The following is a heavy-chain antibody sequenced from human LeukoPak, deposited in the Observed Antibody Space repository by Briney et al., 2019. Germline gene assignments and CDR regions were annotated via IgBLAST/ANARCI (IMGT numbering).Heavy chain of an antibody. V-gene: IGHV3-53*01. CDR1: GFTVSSNY. CDR3: AKETYYPYYFDS. J-gene: IGHJ4*02. Sequence: GGSLRLSCAASGFTVSSNYMSRVRQAPGKGLEWVSIIYSGGSTFYADSVKGRFTISRDNSKNTLYLQMNSLRAEDTAVYYCAKETYYPYYFDSWGQGTLVTVSS. CDR2: IYSGGST. D-gene: IGHD3-16*01.